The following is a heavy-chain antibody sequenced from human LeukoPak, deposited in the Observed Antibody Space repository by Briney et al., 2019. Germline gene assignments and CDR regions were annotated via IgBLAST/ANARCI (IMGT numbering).Heavy chain of an antibody. V-gene: IGHV4-30-4*08. D-gene: IGHD1-26*01. CDR2: IYYSEST. CDR3: ARVQWELLYAFDI. CDR1: GGSISSGAYY. J-gene: IGHJ3*02. Sequence: SETLSLTCTVSGGSISSGAYYWGWIRQPPGKGLEWIGFIYYSESTYYNSSLKSRVTISVDTKSVDTSKNQFSLKLSSVTAADTAVYYCARVQWELLYAFDIWGQGTMVTVSS.